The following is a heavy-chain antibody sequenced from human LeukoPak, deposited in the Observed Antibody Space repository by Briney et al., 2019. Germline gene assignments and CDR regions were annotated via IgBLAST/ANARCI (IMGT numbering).Heavy chain of an antibody. CDR1: GGSISSSSYY. D-gene: IGHD3-10*01. J-gene: IGHJ4*02. CDR2: IYYSGST. V-gene: IGHV4-39*01. Sequence: SETLSLTCTVSGGSISSSSYYWGWVRQPPGKGLEWIGSIYYSGSTYYNPSLTSRVTTSLHTSKHQFSLKLSSVTAADTAVYYCARRWYYGSGSLPTPFDYWGQGTLVTVSS. CDR3: ARRWYYGSGSLPTPFDY.